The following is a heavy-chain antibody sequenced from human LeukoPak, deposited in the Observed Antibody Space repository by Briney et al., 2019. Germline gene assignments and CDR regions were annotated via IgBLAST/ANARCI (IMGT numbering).Heavy chain of an antibody. CDR3: ARRTVGATQTAALDV. D-gene: IGHD1-26*01. Sequence: ASVKVSCKASGYTFTSYYMHWVRQAPGQGLEWMGIINPSGGSTSYAQKFQGRVTISVDTSKNQFSLKLSSVTAADTAVYYCARRTVGATQTAALDVWGQGTMVTVSS. V-gene: IGHV1-46*01. CDR1: GYTFTSYY. J-gene: IGHJ3*01. CDR2: INPSGGST.